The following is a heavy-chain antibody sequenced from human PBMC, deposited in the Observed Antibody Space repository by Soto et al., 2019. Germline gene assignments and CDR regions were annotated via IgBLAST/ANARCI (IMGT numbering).Heavy chain of an antibody. Sequence: QVQLVESGGGVVQPGRSLRLSCAASGFTFSNFGMHWVRQAPGKGLEWVAVISYDGDYTYYADSVKGRVTISRDHSKNTLYLQMDRLRVEDTAVYYCANGEGVIVPYYYGMDVWGQGTTVTVSS. CDR1: GFTFSNFG. J-gene: IGHJ6*02. V-gene: IGHV3-30*18. CDR2: ISYDGDYT. D-gene: IGHD3-16*02. CDR3: ANGEGVIVPYYYGMDV.